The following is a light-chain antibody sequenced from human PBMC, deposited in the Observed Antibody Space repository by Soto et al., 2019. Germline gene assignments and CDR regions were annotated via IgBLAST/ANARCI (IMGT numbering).Light chain of an antibody. CDR2: GVN. V-gene: IGLV2-14*01. Sequence: QSALTQPASVSGSPGQSITISCTGTSSDIGRYNYVSWYQQHPGKAPRLVMSGVNKRPSGISNRFSGSKSGNTASLTISGLQADDEAIYYCASYTSTTTLVVFGGGTQLTVL. J-gene: IGLJ2*01. CDR1: SSDIGRYNY. CDR3: ASYTSTTTLVV.